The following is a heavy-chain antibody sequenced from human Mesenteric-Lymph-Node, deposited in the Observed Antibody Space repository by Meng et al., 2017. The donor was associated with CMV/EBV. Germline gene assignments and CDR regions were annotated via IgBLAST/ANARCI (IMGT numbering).Heavy chain of an antibody. CDR2: VHRSLTT. V-gene: IGHV4-39*01. D-gene: IGHD3-22*01. CDR3: ARWVNYDSDSSEY. J-gene: IGHJ4*02. CDR1: SACISNSTSF. Sequence: HRLGSGPGVEKPSETLSLCCIASSACISNSTSFWTCLRQPPGRGLEWIGLVHRSLTTYYNPSLKGRLTISVDTFAILFSLRLTTVTAAYTATNYCARWVNYDSDSSEYWGQRTLVTVSS.